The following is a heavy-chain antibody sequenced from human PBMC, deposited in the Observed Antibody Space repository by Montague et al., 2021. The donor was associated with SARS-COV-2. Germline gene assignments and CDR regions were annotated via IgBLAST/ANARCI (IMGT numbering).Heavy chain of an antibody. J-gene: IGHJ4*02. CDR2: ISSSISYT. V-gene: IGHV3-11*03. CDR3: ARQGRYFDWLLMARGHQRTEGVDY. Sequence: SPRLSGAASGFTVSDYYMSWIRQAPGKGLEWVSYISSSISYTNYSDSFXVRFTISRDNAKNSLYLQMNSLRAEDTAVYYCARQGRYFDWLLMARGHQRTEGVDYWGQGTLVTVSS. D-gene: IGHD3-9*01. CDR1: GFTVSDYY.